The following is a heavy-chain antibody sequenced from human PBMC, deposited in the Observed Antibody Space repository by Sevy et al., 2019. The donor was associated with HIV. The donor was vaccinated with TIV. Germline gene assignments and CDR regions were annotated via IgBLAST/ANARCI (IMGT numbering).Heavy chain of an antibody. D-gene: IGHD4-17*01. CDR1: GFTFSDYY. CDR3: AIHLYGDQFDY. J-gene: IGHJ4*02. V-gene: IGHV3-11*01. Sequence: GGSLRLSCAAFGFTFSDYYMSWIRQAPGKGLEWVSYISSSGSTIYYADSVKGRFTISRDNAKNSLYLQMNSLRAEDTAVYYCAIHLYGDQFDYWGQGTLVTVSS. CDR2: ISSSGSTI.